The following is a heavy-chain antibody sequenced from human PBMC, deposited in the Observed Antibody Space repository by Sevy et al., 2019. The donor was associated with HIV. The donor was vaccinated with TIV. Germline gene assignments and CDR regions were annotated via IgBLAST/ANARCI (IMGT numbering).Heavy chain of an antibody. CDR2: FDPEDGET. CDR3: AITREYYSDTSGYFDY. Sequence: ASVKVSCKVSGYTLSKLSMHWVRQAPGKGLEWLGGFDPEDGETFYGQKFQGRVIMTEDTATDTAYMELSSLRPDDTAVYYCAITREYYSDTSGYFDYWGQGTLVTVSS. D-gene: IGHD3-22*01. V-gene: IGHV1-24*01. J-gene: IGHJ4*02. CDR1: GYTLSKLS.